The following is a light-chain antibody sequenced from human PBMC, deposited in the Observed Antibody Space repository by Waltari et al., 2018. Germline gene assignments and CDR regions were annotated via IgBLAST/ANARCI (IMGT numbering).Light chain of an antibody. CDR2: WAS. Sequence: DIVMTQSPDSLAVSLGERATINCKSSQSVFNSSNNKNYLAWFQQKPGQPPKLLIYWASTRDSGVPDRFSGSGSGTDFTLTISSLQAEDVAVYYCQQYYDTPWTFGQGTKVEIK. J-gene: IGKJ1*01. V-gene: IGKV4-1*01. CDR1: QSVFNSSNNKNY. CDR3: QQYYDTPWT.